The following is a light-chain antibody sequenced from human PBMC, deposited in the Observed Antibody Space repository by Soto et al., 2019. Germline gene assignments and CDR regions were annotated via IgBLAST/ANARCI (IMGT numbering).Light chain of an antibody. CDR3: QQYESTPPT. J-gene: IGKJ2*01. V-gene: IGKV4-1*01. Sequence: DIVMTHTPDSLAVSLGERATTNCKSSQSVLYSSNNKNYLAWYQQRPGQTPKLLIYRASTRESGVPDRFSGSGSGTDFTLTISSLQAEDFAVYYCQQYESTPPTFGQGTKLEIK. CDR1: QSVLYSSNNKNY. CDR2: RAS.